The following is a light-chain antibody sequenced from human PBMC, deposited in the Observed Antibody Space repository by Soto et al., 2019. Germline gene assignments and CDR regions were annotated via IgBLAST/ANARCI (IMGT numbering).Light chain of an antibody. CDR1: ESISRH. V-gene: IGKV1-39*01. J-gene: IGKJ5*01. CDR3: QQSYGTLSLT. CDR2: AAS. Sequence: DIQMPQSPSSLSASVGDRVTITCRASESISRHLNWYQQKPGKAPNLLIDAASSFQNGVPSRFSGRGSGTDFTLTISSLQPEDFSTYYCQQSYGTLSLTFGQGTRLEIK.